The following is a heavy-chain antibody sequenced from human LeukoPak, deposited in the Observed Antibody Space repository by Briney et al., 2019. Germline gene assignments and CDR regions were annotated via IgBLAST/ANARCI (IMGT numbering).Heavy chain of an antibody. J-gene: IGHJ4*02. CDR2: IYYSGST. V-gene: IGHV4-30-4*08. D-gene: IGHD2-2*01. Sequence: SETLSLTCTVSGGSISSGDYYWSWIRQPPGKGLEWIRYIYYSGSTYYNPSLKSRVTISVDTSKNQFSLKLSSVTAADTAVYYCARGVVPAAIAFDYWGQGTLVTVSS. CDR1: GGSISSGDYY. CDR3: ARGVVPAAIAFDY.